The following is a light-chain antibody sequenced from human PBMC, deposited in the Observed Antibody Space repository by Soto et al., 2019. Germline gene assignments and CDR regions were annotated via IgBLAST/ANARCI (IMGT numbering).Light chain of an antibody. V-gene: IGKV3D-20*02. J-gene: IGKJ5*01. CDR3: QQRSNWPPIT. Sequence: EIVLTQSPGTLSLSPGERATLSCRASQTVSSTYLAWHQQKPGQAPRLLIYGASTRAAGVPPRFSGSGSGTDFTLTISSLEPEDFAVYYCQQRSNWPPITFGQGTRLEIK. CDR2: GAS. CDR1: QTVSSTY.